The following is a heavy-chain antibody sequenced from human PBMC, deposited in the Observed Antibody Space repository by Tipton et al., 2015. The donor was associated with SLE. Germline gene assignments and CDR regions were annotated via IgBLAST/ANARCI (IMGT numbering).Heavy chain of an antibody. J-gene: IGHJ3*01. Sequence: TLSLTCTVSGDSISSYNWWTWVRQPPGKGLEWIGEIYHTGTSNYNPSLKSQFTMSVDTSKSQFSLTLDSVTAADTAVYYGTRRGSYNRNDLVVWGQGTTVTVSS. V-gene: IGHV4-4*02. CDR2: IYHTGTS. CDR3: TRRGSYNRNDLVV. D-gene: IGHD1-1*01. CDR1: GDSISSYNW.